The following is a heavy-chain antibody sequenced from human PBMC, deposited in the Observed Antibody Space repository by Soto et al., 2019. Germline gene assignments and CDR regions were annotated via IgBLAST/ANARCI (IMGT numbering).Heavy chain of an antibody. J-gene: IGHJ3*02. V-gene: IGHV3-7*05. CDR2: IRKDGSQE. CDR3: MRDANYRDDSAYYDVFDI. Sequence: DVQLTESGGGLVQPGGSLRLSCGASGFSFGSDWMAWVRQAPGKGLEWVANIRKDGSQEHYADSVRGRFSVSRDNVKDSVDLLMYSLSLEDTAVYYCMRDANYRDDSAYYDVFDIWGQGTMVTVSS. CDR1: GFSFGSDW. D-gene: IGHD3-16*01.